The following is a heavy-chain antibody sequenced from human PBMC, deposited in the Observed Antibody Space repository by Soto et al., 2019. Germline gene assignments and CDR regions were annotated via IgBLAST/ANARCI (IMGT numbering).Heavy chain of an antibody. CDR3: ARDRGDYDFWSGTGGYFDF. J-gene: IGHJ4*02. D-gene: IGHD3-3*01. CDR1: GGSINSGGYY. CDR2: IFYSGRT. V-gene: IGHV4-31*01. Sequence: QVQLQESGPGLVKPSQSLSLTCSVSGGSINSGGYYWSWIRQHPGKGLEWIGSIFYSGRTYYNPSLKSLVTISVGTSKNQFSLKLESVTVADTAVYYCARDRGDYDFWSGTGGYFDFWGQGTLVTVSS.